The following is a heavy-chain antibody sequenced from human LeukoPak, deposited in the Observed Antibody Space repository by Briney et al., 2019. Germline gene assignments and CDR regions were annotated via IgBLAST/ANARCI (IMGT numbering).Heavy chain of an antibody. J-gene: IGHJ4*02. V-gene: IGHV3-48*04. CDR2: ISSSSSTI. D-gene: IGHD3-9*01. CDR1: GFTFSSYS. CDR3: ASGLYGYFDWLFPSFDY. Sequence: GGSLRLSCAASGFTFSSYSMNWVRQAPGKGLEWVSYISSSSSTIYYADSVKGRFTISRDNAKNSLYLQMNSLRAEDTAVYYCASGLYGYFDWLFPSFDYWGRGTLVTVSS.